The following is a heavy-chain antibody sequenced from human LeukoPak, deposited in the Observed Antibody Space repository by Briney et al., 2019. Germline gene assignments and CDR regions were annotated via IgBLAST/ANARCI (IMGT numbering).Heavy chain of an antibody. V-gene: IGHV4-34*01. J-gene: IGHJ4*02. CDR3: ARQQSSSGWYRSFDY. CDR2: INHSGST. CDR1: GGSFSGYY. Sequence: SETLSLTCAVYGGSFSGYYWSWIRQPPGKGLEWIGEINHSGSTNYNPSLKSRVTISVDTSKNQFSLKLSSVTAADTAVYYCARQQSSSGWYRSFDYWGQGTLVTVSS. D-gene: IGHD6-19*01.